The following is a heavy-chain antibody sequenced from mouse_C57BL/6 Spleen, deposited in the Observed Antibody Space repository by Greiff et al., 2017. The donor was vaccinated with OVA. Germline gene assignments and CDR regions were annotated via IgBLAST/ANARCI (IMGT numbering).Heavy chain of an antibody. V-gene: IGHV1-82*01. D-gene: IGHD1-1*01. CDR1: GYAFSSSW. J-gene: IGHJ4*01. CDR2: IYPGDGDT. CDR3: ARYPYYYGSSYVDAMDY. Sequence: QVQLQQSGPELVKPGASVKISCKASGYAFSSSWMNWVKQRPGKGLEWIGRIYPGDGDTNYNGKFKGKATLTADKSSSTAYMQLSSLTSEDAAVYFCARYPYYYGSSYVDAMDYWGQGTSVTVSS.